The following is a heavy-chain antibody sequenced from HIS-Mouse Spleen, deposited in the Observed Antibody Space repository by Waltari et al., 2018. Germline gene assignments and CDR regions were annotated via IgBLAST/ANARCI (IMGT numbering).Heavy chain of an antibody. CDR1: GGSISSSSYY. D-gene: IGHD6-13*01. J-gene: IGHJ2*01. CDR3: AREIPYSSSWYDWYFDL. Sequence: QLQLQESGPGLVKPSETLSLTCTVSGGSISSSSYYWGWIRQPPGKGLEWIGSIYYRVGTYYIPSLKSRVTISVETSKNQFSLKRSSVTAADTAVYYCAREIPYSSSWYDWYFDLWGRGTLVTVSS. CDR2: IYYRVGT. V-gene: IGHV4-39*07.